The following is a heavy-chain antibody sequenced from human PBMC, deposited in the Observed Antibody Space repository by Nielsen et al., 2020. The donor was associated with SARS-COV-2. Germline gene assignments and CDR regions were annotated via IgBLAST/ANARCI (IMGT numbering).Heavy chain of an antibody. D-gene: IGHD3-3*01. CDR3: AKDGGSPIFGVVTYYYYYGMDV. J-gene: IGHJ6*02. CDR1: GFTFSSYE. CDR2: ISSSGSTI. Sequence: GGSLRLSCAASGFTFSSYEMNWVRQAPGKGLEWVSYISSSGSTIYYADSVKGRFTISRDNAKNSLYLQMNSLRAEDTAVYYCAKDGGSPIFGVVTYYYYYGMDVWGQGTTVTVSS. V-gene: IGHV3-48*03.